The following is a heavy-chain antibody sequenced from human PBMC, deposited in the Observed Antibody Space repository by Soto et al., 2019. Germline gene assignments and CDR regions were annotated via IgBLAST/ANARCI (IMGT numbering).Heavy chain of an antibody. CDR3: ARGRHGDYYYYGMDV. CDR1: GGTFSSYA. D-gene: IGHD4-17*01. V-gene: IGHV1-69*06. J-gene: IGHJ6*02. CDR2: IIPLCGTA. Sequence: QVQLVQSGAEVKKPGSSVKVSCKASGGTFSSYAISWVRQAPGQGLEWMGGIIPLCGTANYAQKFQGRVTITADKSTSTDYMELSSLRSEDTAEYYCARGRHGDYYYYGMDVWGQGTTVTVSS.